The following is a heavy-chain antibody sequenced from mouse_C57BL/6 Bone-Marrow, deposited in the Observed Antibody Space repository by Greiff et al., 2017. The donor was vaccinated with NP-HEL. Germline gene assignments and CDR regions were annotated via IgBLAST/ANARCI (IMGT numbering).Heavy chain of an antibody. CDR2: IRNKANNHST. CDR1: GFTFSDAW. V-gene: IGHV6-6*01. Sequence: EVKVEESGGGLVQPGGSMKLSCAASGFTFSDAWMDWVRQSPEKGLEWVAEIRNKANNHSTYYAESVKGRFTISRDDSKSSVYLQMNSLRAEDTGIYYCTIDYGISYWYFYVWGTGTTVTVSS. D-gene: IGHD1-1*01. CDR3: TIDYGISYWYFYV. J-gene: IGHJ1*03.